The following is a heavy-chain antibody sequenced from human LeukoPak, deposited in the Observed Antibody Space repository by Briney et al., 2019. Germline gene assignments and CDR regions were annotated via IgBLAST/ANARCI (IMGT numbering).Heavy chain of an antibody. D-gene: IGHD6-13*01. Sequence: GGSLRLSCAASGFTFSSYAMSWVRQAPGKGLEWVSAISGSGGSTYYADSVKGRFTISRDNSKNTLYLQMNSLRAEDTAVYYCAREPSSSWYLYYYYGMDVWGQGTTVTVSS. CDR2: ISGSGGST. V-gene: IGHV3-23*01. CDR1: GFTFSSYA. J-gene: IGHJ6*02. CDR3: AREPSSSWYLYYYYGMDV.